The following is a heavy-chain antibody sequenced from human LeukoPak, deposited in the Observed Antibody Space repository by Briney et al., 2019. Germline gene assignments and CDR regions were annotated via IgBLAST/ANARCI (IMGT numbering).Heavy chain of an antibody. CDR3: AREKELD. D-gene: IGHD2/OR15-2a*01. CDR2: ISSSGSYI. Sequence: GGSLRLSCAASGFTFSDHYMSWIRQAPGKGLEWVSSISSSGSYIYYADSVKGRFTISRDNAKNSLYLQMNSLRAEDTAVYYCAREKELDWGQGTLVTVSS. CDR1: GFTFSDHY. V-gene: IGHV3-11*04. J-gene: IGHJ4*02.